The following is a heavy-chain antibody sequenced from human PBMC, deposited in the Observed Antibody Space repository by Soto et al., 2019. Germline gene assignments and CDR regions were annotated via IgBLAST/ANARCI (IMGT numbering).Heavy chain of an antibody. CDR3: ARDSSKTEGLYYFDY. V-gene: IGHV1-69*12. Sequence: QVQLVQSGAEVKKPGSSVKVSCKASGGTFSSYAISWVRQAPVQGLEWMGGIIPIFGTANYAQKFQGRVTITADESTSTAYMELRSLRSEDTAVYYCARDSSKTEGLYYFDYWGQGTLVTGSS. CDR1: GGTFSSYA. CDR2: IIPIFGTA. J-gene: IGHJ4*02.